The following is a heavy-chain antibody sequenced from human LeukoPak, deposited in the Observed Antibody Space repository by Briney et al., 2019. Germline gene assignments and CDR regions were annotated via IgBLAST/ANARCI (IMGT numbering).Heavy chain of an antibody. CDR2: IYYSGFT. CDR1: GGSINNYY. CDR3: ALGGTLTTWFDP. D-gene: IGHD3-16*01. V-gene: IGHV4-59*01. J-gene: IGHJ5*02. Sequence: SETLSLTCTVSGGSINNYYWSWIRQPPGKGMEDIGHIYYSGFTNYNPSLKSRVTISLDTSKNQFSLRLSSVTAADTAVYYCALGGTLTTWFDPWGQGTLVTVSS.